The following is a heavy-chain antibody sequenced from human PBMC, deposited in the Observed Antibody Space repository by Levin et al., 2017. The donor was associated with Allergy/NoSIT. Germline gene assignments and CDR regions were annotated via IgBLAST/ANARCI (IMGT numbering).Heavy chain of an antibody. V-gene: IGHV3-15*01. Sequence: GGSLRLSCAASGFTFSYAWMSWVRQAPGKGLEWVGRIKNKTDGGTTDYAAPVKGRFTISRDDSKNTLYLQMNSLKTEDTAVYYCTTVPRESGVVAAPRYEYFQHWGQGTLVTVSS. D-gene: IGHD2-15*01. CDR3: TTVPRESGVVAAPRYEYFQH. J-gene: IGHJ1*01. CDR2: IKNKTDGGTT. CDR1: GFTFSYAW.